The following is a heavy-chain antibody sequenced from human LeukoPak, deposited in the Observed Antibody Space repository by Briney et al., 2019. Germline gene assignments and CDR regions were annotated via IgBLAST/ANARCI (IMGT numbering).Heavy chain of an antibody. CDR1: GGSITSSNW. Sequence: SGTLSLTCAVFGGSITSSNWWTWVRQPPGKGLEWIGEIFHTGTSNYNPSLKSRVTISVDKPKNQFSLRLTSVSAADTAMYYCARSGATTRRYFDYWGQGTLVTVSA. J-gene: IGHJ4*02. CDR2: IFHTGTS. V-gene: IGHV4-4*02. CDR3: ARSGATTRRYFDY. D-gene: IGHD1-26*01.